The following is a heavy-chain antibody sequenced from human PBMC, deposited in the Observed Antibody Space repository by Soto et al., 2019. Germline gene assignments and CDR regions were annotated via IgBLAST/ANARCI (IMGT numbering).Heavy chain of an antibody. V-gene: IGHV4-30-2*01. Sequence: QLQLQESGSGLVKPSQTLSLTCAVSGGSISSGGYSWSWIRQRPGKGLEWIGYIYHSGSTYYNPSLKSRVTISVDRSKNQFSLKLSSVTAADTAVYYCARKNTTVSCAFDTWGQGTMVTVSS. J-gene: IGHJ3*02. D-gene: IGHD2-2*01. CDR3: ARKNTTVSCAFDT. CDR1: GGSISSGGYS. CDR2: IYHSGST.